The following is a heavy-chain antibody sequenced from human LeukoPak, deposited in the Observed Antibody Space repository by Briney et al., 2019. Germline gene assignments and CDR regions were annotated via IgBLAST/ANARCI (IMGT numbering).Heavy chain of an antibody. J-gene: IGHJ3*02. CDR2: ISYDGSNK. Sequence: GGSLRLSCAASGFTFSSYAMSWVRQAPGKGLAWVAVISYDGSNKYYADSVKGRFTISRDNSKNTLYLQMNSLGAEDTAVYYCARVTYYYDSSGPDAFDIWGQGTMVTVSS. D-gene: IGHD3-22*01. CDR3: ARVTYYYDSSGPDAFDI. CDR1: GFTFSSYA. V-gene: IGHV3-30*04.